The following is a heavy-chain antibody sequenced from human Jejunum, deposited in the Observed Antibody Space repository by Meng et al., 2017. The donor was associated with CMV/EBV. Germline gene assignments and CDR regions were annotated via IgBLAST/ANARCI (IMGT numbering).Heavy chain of an antibody. V-gene: IGHV4-59*01. CDR1: GGSISTYY. J-gene: IGHJ4*02. Sequence: CNVSGGSISTYYWTWVRQMPGKGLEWIGYIHRSEDTKYNPSLKSRVTISVDTAKNQFSVRLTSVTAADTAVYYCARAYSGSYWIEYWGQGTLVTVSS. CDR3: ARAYSGSYWIEY. CDR2: IHRSEDT. D-gene: IGHD1-26*01.